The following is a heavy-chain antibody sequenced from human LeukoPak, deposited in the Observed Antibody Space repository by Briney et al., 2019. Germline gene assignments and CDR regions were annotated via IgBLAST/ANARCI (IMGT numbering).Heavy chain of an antibody. CDR1: GGSISSSSYY. CDR3: AREGANWGIFYFDY. V-gene: IGHV4-39*02. D-gene: IGHD7-27*01. Sequence: SSETLSLTCTVSGGSISSSSYYWGWIRQPPGKGLEWIGSTYYSGSTYYNPSLKSRVTISVDTSKNQFSLKLSSVTAADTAVYYCAREGANWGIFYFDYWGQGTLVTVSS. CDR2: TYYSGST. J-gene: IGHJ4*02.